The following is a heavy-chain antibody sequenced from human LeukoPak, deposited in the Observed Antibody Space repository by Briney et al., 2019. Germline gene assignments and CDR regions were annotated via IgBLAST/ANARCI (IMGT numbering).Heavy chain of an antibody. CDR3: ARDLDPTGAFDI. J-gene: IGHJ3*02. CDR2: IIPIFGTA. V-gene: IGHV1-69*06. Sequence: VASVKVSCKASGGTFNSYAISWVRQAPGQGLEWMGGIIPIFGTANYAQTFQGRVTITADKSTSTAYMELSSLRSDDTAAYYCARDLDPTGAFDIWGQGTMVTVSS. CDR1: GGTFNSYA. D-gene: IGHD3/OR15-3a*01.